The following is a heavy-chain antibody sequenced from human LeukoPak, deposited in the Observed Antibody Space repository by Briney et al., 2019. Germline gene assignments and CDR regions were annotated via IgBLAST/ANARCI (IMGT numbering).Heavy chain of an antibody. J-gene: IGHJ6*03. D-gene: IGHD2-2*01. CDR3: ARLGRGQLLSRIYYYYYMDV. CDR2: IYTSGST. CDR1: GGSISSYY. V-gene: IGHV4-4*09. Sequence: SETLSLTCTVSGGSISSYYWSWIRQPPGKGLEWIGYIYTSGSTNYNPSIKSRVTISVDTSKNQFSLKLSSVTAADTAVYYCARLGRGQLLSRIYYYYYMDVWGKGTTVTVSS.